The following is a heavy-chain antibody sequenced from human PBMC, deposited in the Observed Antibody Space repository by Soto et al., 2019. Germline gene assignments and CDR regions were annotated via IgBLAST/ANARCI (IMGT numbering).Heavy chain of an antibody. D-gene: IGHD6-13*01. V-gene: IGHV1-3*01. CDR1: GYTFTSYT. J-gene: IGHJ4*02. Sequence: QVQLVQSGAEVMRPGASVKVSCKASGYTFTSYTLHWVRQAPGQRLEWMGCINAGNGDTKYSLKFQDRVTITRDTSASTAYMEVSSLRSEDTAIYYCARDRITAAGTHYWGQGTLVTVSS. CDR2: INAGNGDT. CDR3: ARDRITAAGTHY.